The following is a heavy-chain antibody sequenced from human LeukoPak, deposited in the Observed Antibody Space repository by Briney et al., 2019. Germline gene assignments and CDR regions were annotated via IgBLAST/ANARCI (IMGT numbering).Heavy chain of an antibody. CDR2: IIPIFGTA. D-gene: IGHD3-22*01. V-gene: IGHV1-69*13. J-gene: IGHJ5*02. CDR3: ASYYDCSEYKSWFDP. CDR1: GGTFSSYA. Sequence: SVKVSCKASGGTFSSYAISWVRQAPGQGLEWMGGIIPIFGTANYAQKFQGRVTITADESTSTAYMELSSLRSEDTAVYYCASYYDCSEYKSWFDPWGQGTLVTVSS.